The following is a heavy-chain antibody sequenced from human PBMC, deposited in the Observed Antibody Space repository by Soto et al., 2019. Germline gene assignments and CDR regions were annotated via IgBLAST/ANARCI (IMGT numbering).Heavy chain of an antibody. CDR3: XXXXXDXADS. J-gene: IGHJ4*02. Sequence: EVQLVESGGGLVQAGGSLRVSCAASGFTFSNYWMSWVRQAPGKGPEWVANIKQDGSERYYVDSMQGRLTISRDNAQNSLYLXISRLTAEXTXXXXXXXXXXDXADSWGQGTLVIVSS. V-gene: IGHV3-7*01. CDR1: GFTFSNYW. CDR2: IKQDGSER.